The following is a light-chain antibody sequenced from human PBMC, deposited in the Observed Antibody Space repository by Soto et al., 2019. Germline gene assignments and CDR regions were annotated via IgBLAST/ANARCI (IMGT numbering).Light chain of an antibody. Sequence: DIQMTQSTSSVSASVGDRVTITCRASQGISTWLAWYQQKPGQAPKLLIYAAYSLQSGVPSRFSGSGSGTDFALTISSLQPEDFATYYCQQPNSCPWTFGQGTKVEIK. CDR2: AAY. CDR1: QGISTW. CDR3: QQPNSCPWT. V-gene: IGKV1-12*01. J-gene: IGKJ1*01.